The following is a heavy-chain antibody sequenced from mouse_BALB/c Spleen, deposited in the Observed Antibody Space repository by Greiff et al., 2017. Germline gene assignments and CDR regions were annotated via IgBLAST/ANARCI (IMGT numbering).Heavy chain of an antibody. CDR3: ARSTREAWFAY. CDR1: GFNIKDTY. J-gene: IGHJ3*01. Sequence: VQLQQSGAELVKPGASVKLSCTASGFNIKDTYMHWVKQRPEQGLEWIGRIDPANGNTKYDPKFQGKATITADTSSNTAYLQLSSLTSEDTAVYYCARSTREAWFAYWGQGTLVTVSA. D-gene: IGHD2-1*01. V-gene: IGHV14-3*02. CDR2: IDPANGNT.